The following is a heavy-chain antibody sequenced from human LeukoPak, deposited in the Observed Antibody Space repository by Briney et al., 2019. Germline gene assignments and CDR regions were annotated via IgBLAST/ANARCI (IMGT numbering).Heavy chain of an antibody. J-gene: IGHJ4*02. CDR2: ISWDGGGT. CDR3: AKDNGYSYGYYFDY. V-gene: IGHV3-43*01. D-gene: IGHD5-18*01. Sequence: GGTLRLSCAGSGFTFDDYAMHWVRQAPGKGLEWVSLISWDGGGTYYADSVKGRFTISRDNSKNSLYLQMNSLRTEDTALYYCAKDNGYSYGYYFDYWGQGTLVTVSS. CDR1: GFTFDDYA.